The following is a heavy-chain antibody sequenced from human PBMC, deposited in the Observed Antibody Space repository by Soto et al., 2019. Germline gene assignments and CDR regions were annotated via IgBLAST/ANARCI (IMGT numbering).Heavy chain of an antibody. CDR2: FSAGGRA. Sequence: DVPLLESGGALVRPGGSLRLSCAASGFSCNNYALSWVRQAPGKGLEWVSTFSAGGRAYYAASMQARFTIARYSSQDTVHLQISDLTPEDTAVYYSAKDSRPEHCGDTLFDYWGQGTRVTVAA. CDR1: GFSCNNYA. CDR3: AKDSRPEHCGDTLFDY. J-gene: IGHJ4*02. D-gene: IGHD4-17*01. V-gene: IGHV3-23*01.